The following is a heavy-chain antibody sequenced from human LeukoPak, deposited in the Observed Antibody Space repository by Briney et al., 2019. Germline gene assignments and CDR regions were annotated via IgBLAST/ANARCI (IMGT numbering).Heavy chain of an antibody. V-gene: IGHV7-4-1*02. Sequence: GASVKVSRKASGYAFTSYAMNWVRQAPGQGLEWMGWINTNTGNPTYAQGFTGRFVFSLDTSVSTAYLQISSLKAEDTAVYYCASERASKPYYYDSSGYPLTYFQHWGQGTLVTVSS. CDR3: ASERASKPYYYDSSGYPLTYFQH. J-gene: IGHJ1*01. CDR1: GYAFTSYA. CDR2: INTNTGNP. D-gene: IGHD3-22*01.